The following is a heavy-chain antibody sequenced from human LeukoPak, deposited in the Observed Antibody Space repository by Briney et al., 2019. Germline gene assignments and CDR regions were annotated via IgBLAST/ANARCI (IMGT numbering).Heavy chain of an antibody. Sequence: SETLSLTCTVSGGSISSRGHYWGWIRQPPGKGLEWIGSIYYAGDTYYNPSHKSRVAISVDTSKNQFSLNLSSVTAADTAVYYCARHVVAYDYGDYWGQGTLVTVSS. J-gene: IGHJ4*02. CDR2: IYYAGDT. D-gene: IGHD4-17*01. V-gene: IGHV4-39*01. CDR1: GGSISSRGHY. CDR3: ARHVVAYDYGDY.